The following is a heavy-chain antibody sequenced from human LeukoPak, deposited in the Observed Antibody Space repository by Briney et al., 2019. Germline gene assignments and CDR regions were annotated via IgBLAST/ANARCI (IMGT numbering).Heavy chain of an antibody. J-gene: IGHJ4*02. CDR3: VEFSGYYFDY. D-gene: IGHD3-22*01. CDR1: GGSFSGYY. V-gene: IGHV4-34*01. Sequence: SETLSLTCAVYGGSFSGYYWSWIRQPPGKGLEWIGEINHSGSTNYNPSLKSRVTISVDTSKNQFSLKLSSVTAADTAVYYCVEFSGYYFDYWGQGTLVTVSS. CDR2: INHSGST.